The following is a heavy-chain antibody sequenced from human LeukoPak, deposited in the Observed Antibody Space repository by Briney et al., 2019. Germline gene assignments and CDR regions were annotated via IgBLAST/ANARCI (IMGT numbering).Heavy chain of an antibody. CDR3: ARDRTFYDYVWGSYGPYAFDI. D-gene: IGHD3-16*01. CDR1: GFTFSSYS. J-gene: IGHJ3*02. V-gene: IGHV3-21*01. Sequence: GGSLRLSCAASGFTFSSYSMNWVRQAPGKGLEWVSSISSSSSYIYYADSVKGRFTISRDNAKNSLYLQMNSLRAEDTAVYYCARDRTFYDYVWGSYGPYAFDIWGQGTMVTVSS. CDR2: ISSSSSYI.